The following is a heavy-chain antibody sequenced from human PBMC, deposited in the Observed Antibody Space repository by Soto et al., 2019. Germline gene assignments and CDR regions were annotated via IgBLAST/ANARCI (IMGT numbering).Heavy chain of an antibody. J-gene: IGHJ6*02. V-gene: IGHV4-34*01. CDR3: ARARRVLRFLEWLFEPYGMDV. Sequence: SETLSLTCAVYGGSFSGYYWSWIRQPPGKGLEWIGEINHSGSTNYNPSLKSRVTISVDTSKNQFSLKLSSVTAADTAVYYCARARRVLRFLEWLFEPYGMDVWGQGTTVTVSS. CDR2: INHSGST. D-gene: IGHD3-3*01. CDR1: GGSFSGYY.